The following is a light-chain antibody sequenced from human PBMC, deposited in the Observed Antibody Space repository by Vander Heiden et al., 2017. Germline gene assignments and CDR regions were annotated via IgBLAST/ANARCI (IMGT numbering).Light chain of an antibody. CDR1: QSLLHSNGYNY. CDR3: RQALQNVWT. Sequence: DIVMTQSPLSLPVTPGEPASISCRSSQSLLHSNGYNYLDWYLQKPGQSPQLLIYLGSTRASGVPDRFSGSGSGTDFTLKISRVEAEDVGVYYCRQALQNVWTFGQGTKVEIK. CDR2: LGS. V-gene: IGKV2-28*01. J-gene: IGKJ1*01.